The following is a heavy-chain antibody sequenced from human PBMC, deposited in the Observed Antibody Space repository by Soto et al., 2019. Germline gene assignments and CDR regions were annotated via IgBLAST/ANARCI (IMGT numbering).Heavy chain of an antibody. Sequence: QVQLQESGPRLVKPSLDLSLTCTVSGGSINSGAYHWSWVRQHPGKGLEWIGAISYRGTTYSNPSLQSRMTMSVDPSKTQLSLKLSSVTAADTAVYYCARMSATGTRWFDPWGPGTLVTVSS. CDR3: ARMSATGTRWFDP. CDR2: ISYRGTT. CDR1: GGSINSGAYH. J-gene: IGHJ5*02. D-gene: IGHD1-1*01. V-gene: IGHV4-31*03.